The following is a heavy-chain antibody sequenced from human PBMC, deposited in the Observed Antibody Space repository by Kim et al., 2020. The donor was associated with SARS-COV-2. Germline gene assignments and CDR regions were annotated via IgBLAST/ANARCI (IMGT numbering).Heavy chain of an antibody. D-gene: IGHD3-9*01. CDR3: AKVDILTGVPLGMDV. CDR2: ISGSGGST. V-gene: IGHV3-23*01. Sequence: GGSLRLSCAASGFTFSSYAMSWVRQAPGKGLEWVSAISGSGGSTYYADSVKGRFTISRDNSKNTLYLQMNSLRAEDTAVYYCAKVDILTGVPLGMDVLGQGTTVTVSS. J-gene: IGHJ6*02. CDR1: GFTFSSYA.